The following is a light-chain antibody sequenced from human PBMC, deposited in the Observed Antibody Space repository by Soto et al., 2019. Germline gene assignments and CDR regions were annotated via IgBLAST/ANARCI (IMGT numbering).Light chain of an antibody. Sequence: EIALTQSPGTLSLSPGERAILSCRVSQSISSRYLAWYQLKPGQAPRLLIYSASNRATGIPDRFSGSGSGTDFTLTISRLEPEDFAVYYCQQYASSLVYTFGQGTRLDIK. CDR3: QQYASSLVYT. CDR2: SAS. V-gene: IGKV3-20*01. J-gene: IGKJ2*01. CDR1: QSISSRY.